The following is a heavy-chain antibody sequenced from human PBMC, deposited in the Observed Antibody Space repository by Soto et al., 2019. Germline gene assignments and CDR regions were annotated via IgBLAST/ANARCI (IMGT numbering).Heavy chain of an antibody. CDR2: IYYLGST. CDR1: GGSMSEYF. CDR3: ARDGYDGSGSPYPAY. Sequence: SETLSLTCSVSGGSMSEYFCSWIRQSPGKGLEWIGYIYYLGSTDYNPALKSRVTISVDTSKRQFSLRLTSVTAADTAVYYCARDGYDGSGSPYPAYWGPGTQVTVSS. D-gene: IGHD3-10*01. V-gene: IGHV4-59*01. J-gene: IGHJ4*02.